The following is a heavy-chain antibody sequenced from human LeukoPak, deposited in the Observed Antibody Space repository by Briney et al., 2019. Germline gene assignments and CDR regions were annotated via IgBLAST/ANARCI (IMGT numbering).Heavy chain of an antibody. CDR1: GGSISSGSYY. V-gene: IGHV4-61*02. D-gene: IGHD3-3*01. CDR2: IYTSGST. J-gene: IGHJ1*01. CDR3: ARGLAVTIFGVVIGNFQH. Sequence: SETLSLTCTVSGGSISSGSYYWSWIRQPAGKGLEWIGRIYTSGSTNYNPSLKSRVTISVDTSKNQFSLKLSSVTAADTAVYYCARGLAVTIFGVVIGNFQHWGQGTLVTVS.